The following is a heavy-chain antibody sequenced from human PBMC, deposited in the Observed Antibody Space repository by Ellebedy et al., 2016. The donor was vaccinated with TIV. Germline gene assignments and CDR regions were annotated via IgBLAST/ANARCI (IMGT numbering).Heavy chain of an antibody. Sequence: GESLKISXVASGFTFSTFGMHWVRQPPGKGLEWVATMSYDGRTTYFADFVKGRFTISRDNSKNTLFLQMDSLTPEDTAMYYCAKNTVTRYQFDIWGQGT. CDR2: MSYDGRTT. CDR1: GFTFSTFG. J-gene: IGHJ4*02. D-gene: IGHD4-17*01. V-gene: IGHV3-30*18. CDR3: AKNTVTRYQFDI.